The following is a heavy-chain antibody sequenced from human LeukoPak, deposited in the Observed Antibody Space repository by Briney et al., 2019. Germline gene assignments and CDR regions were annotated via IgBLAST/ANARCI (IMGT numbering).Heavy chain of an antibody. CDR3: ARDRPTGSYYSIDY. Sequence: PGRSLRLSCAAPGFTFNEFGVHWVRQAPGQGLEWVALIWYDGSNKYYADSVKGRFTISRDNSKNTVYLQMNSLRVEDTALYYCARDRPTGSYYSIDYWGQGTLATVSS. J-gene: IGHJ4*02. CDR1: GFTFNEFG. D-gene: IGHD1-26*01. V-gene: IGHV3-33*01. CDR2: IWYDGSNK.